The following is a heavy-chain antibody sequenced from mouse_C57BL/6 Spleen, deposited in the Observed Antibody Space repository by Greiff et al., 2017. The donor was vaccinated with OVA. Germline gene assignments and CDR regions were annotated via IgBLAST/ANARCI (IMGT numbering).Heavy chain of an antibody. CDR1: GFTFSDYG. D-gene: IGHD2-14*01. CDR3: ARPVRNAMDY. J-gene: IGHJ4*01. CDR2: ISSGSSTI. Sequence: EVKLMESGGGLVKPGGSLKLSCAASGFTFSDYGMHWVRQAPEKGLEWVAYISSGSSTIYYADTVKGRFTISRDNAKNTLFLQMTSLRSEDTAMYYCARPVRNAMDYWGQGTSVTVSS. V-gene: IGHV5-17*01.